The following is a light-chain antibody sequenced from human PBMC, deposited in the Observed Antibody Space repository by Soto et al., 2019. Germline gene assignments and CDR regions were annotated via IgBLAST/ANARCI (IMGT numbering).Light chain of an antibody. CDR1: SSDVGGYNS. V-gene: IGLV2-14*01. CDR2: EVS. CDR3: RSYTTSSTPSDV. J-gene: IGLJ1*01. Sequence: QSFRTQPAAVSGSPGQSITISCTGTSSDVGGYNSVSWYQQHPGKAPKLMIYEVSDRPLGVSNRFSGSKSGNTASLTISGLQAEDEADYYCRSYTTSSTPSDVFGTGTKVTVL.